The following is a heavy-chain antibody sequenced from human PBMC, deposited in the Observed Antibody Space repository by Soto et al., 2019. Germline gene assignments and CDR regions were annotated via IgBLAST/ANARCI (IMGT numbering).Heavy chain of an antibody. D-gene: IGHD2-21*01. CDR2: ISGYNGNT. Sequence: SGRVYCKTAGYTFSGYSIIWVRQANGHGLEWMGRISGYNGNTNYARTLRGRLTLTTDTSTSTAYMELRSLTSDDTAVYYCARDVFCGGAPACPDMDVWGQGTTVPVSS. V-gene: IGHV1-18*04. CDR3: ARDVFCGGAPACPDMDV. J-gene: IGHJ6*02. CDR1: GYTFSGYS.